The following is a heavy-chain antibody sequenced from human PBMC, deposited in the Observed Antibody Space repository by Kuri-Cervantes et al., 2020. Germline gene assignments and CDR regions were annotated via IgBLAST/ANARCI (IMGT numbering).Heavy chain of an antibody. CDR2: ISYDGSNK. CDR1: GFTFSSYA. D-gene: IGHD2-15*01. CDR3: AREQLYCSGGSCYLGMDV. Sequence: GESLKISCAASGFTFSSYAMHWVRQAPGKGLEWVAVISYDGSNKYYADSVKGRFTISRDNSKNTLYLQMNSLRAEDTDVYYCAREQLYCSGGSCYLGMDVWGQGTTVTVSS. J-gene: IGHJ6*02. V-gene: IGHV3-30-3*01.